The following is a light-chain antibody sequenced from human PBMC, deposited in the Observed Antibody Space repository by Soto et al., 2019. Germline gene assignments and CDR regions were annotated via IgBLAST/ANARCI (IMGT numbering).Light chain of an antibody. CDR3: QQYSSVPLT. J-gene: IGKJ5*01. Sequence: DIVMTQSPDSLAVSLGERATINCKSSQSVLYSSNNRNHLAWYQHKPGQPPKLLIYWASTRESGVPDRISGSGSGIDFTLTISSVQAEDVAVYYCQQYSSVPLTFGQGTRLEIK. CDR1: QSVLYSSNNRNH. CDR2: WAS. V-gene: IGKV4-1*01.